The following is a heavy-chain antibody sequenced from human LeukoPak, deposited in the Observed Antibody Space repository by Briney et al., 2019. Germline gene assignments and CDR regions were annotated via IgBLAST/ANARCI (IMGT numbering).Heavy chain of an antibody. D-gene: IGHD2-2*02. V-gene: IGHV3-7*01. CDR2: IRQDGSEK. Sequence: GGSLRLSCAASGFTFSSYWMSWVRQAPGKGLEWVANIRQDGSEKYYVDSVKGRFTISRDNAKNSLYLQMNSLRAEDTAVYYCAKVYCTSTSCYKEYWGQGTLVTVSS. CDR3: AKVYCTSTSCYKEY. J-gene: IGHJ4*02. CDR1: GFTFSSYW.